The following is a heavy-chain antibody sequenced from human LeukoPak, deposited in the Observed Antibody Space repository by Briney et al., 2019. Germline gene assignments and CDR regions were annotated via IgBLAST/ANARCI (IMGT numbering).Heavy chain of an antibody. CDR2: IKQDGSEK. V-gene: IGHV3-7*01. D-gene: IGHD2-2*01. Sequence: GGSLRLSCVASGFTFSSYWMSWVRQAPGKGLEWVANIKQDGSEKYYVDSVKGRFTISRDNAKNSLYLQMNSLRAEDTAVYYCATYSSSNGREFQYWGQGTLVTVSS. CDR3: ATYSSSNGREFQY. CDR1: GFTFSSYW. J-gene: IGHJ1*01.